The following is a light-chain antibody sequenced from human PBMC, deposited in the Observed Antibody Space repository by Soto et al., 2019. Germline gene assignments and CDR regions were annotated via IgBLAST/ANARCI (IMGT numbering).Light chain of an antibody. J-gene: IGLJ2*01. Sequence: QSALTQPASVSGSPGQSITISCTGTSSDVGNYNLVSWYQQVPGKVPKLIIYEVIQRPSGVSNRFSGSKSGNTASLTISGLQPDDEGDYYCCSYAGSTALFGGGTKLTVL. CDR2: EVI. CDR3: CSYAGSTAL. CDR1: SSDVGNYNL. V-gene: IGLV2-23*02.